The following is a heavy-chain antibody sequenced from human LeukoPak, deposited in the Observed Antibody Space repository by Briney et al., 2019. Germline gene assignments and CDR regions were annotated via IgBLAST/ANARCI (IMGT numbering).Heavy chain of an antibody. V-gene: IGHV3-23*01. CDR2: ICCSGGST. D-gene: IGHD1-26*01. CDR1: GFTFSSYA. CDR3: AKDTWEQKGGFDY. Sequence: PGGSLRLSCAASGFTFSSYAMSWVRQAPGKGLEWVSAICCSGGSTYYADSVKGRFTISRDNSKNTLYLQMNSLRAEDTDVYYCAKDTWEQKGGFDYWGQGTMVTVSS. J-gene: IGHJ4*02.